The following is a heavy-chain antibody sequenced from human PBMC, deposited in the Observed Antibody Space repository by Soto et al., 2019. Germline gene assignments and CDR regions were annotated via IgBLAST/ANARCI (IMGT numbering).Heavy chain of an antibody. J-gene: IGHJ6*02. CDR2: IWHDGNNK. V-gene: IGHV3-33*01. CDR3: ASDLVGASDSYGLDV. Sequence: HPGGSLRLSCAASGFTFSNYGMHWVRQAPGKGLEWVAIIWHDGNNKYYADSVRGRFIISRGNSKNRLYLQMNSLRAEDTAVYYCASDLVGASDSYGLDVWGQGTPVTVSS. CDR1: GFTFSNYG. D-gene: IGHD1-26*01.